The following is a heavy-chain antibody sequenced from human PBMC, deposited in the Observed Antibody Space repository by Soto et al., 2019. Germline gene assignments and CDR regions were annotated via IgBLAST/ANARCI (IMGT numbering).Heavy chain of an antibody. Sequence: PSETLSLTCTVSGGSMSSSSYYWGWIRQPPGKGLEWIGSIYYSGTAYYNPSLKSRVTIFVDTSKNQFSLKLTSVTAADTALYYCARDYFDSSDYTTNWFDPWGQGALVTVSS. CDR3: ARDYFDSSDYTTNWFDP. CDR2: IYYSGTA. J-gene: IGHJ5*02. CDR1: GGSMSSSSYY. D-gene: IGHD3-22*01. V-gene: IGHV4-39*01.